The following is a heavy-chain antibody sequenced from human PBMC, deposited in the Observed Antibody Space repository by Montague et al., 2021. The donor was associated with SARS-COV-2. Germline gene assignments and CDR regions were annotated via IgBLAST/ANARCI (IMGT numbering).Heavy chain of an antibody. D-gene: IGHD3-9*01. CDR3: ARAFDWLSITRYWYFDL. Sequence: SETLSLTCTVSGDSISSGYFYWGWIRQPPGKGLEWVGTIHYSEITYYNPSLKSRVTISVDTSRNQFSLKLSSVTAADTAVYYCARAFDWLSITRYWYFDLWGRGTLVTVSS. CDR1: GDSISSGYFY. J-gene: IGHJ2*01. CDR2: IHYSEIT. V-gene: IGHV4-39*01.